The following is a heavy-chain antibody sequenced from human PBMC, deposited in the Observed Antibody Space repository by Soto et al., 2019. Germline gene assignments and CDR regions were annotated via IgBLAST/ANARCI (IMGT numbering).Heavy chain of an antibody. Sequence: PSQTLSLTCAISGHSVSSNSAAWNWIRQSPSRGLEWLGRTYYRSKWYNDYAVSVKSRITINPDTSKNQFSLQLNSVTPEDTAVYYCARDLRMGIAVAGAYYYYGMDVWGQGTTVTV. V-gene: IGHV6-1*01. J-gene: IGHJ6*02. CDR1: GHSVSSNSAA. CDR3: ARDLRMGIAVAGAYYYYGMDV. D-gene: IGHD6-19*01. CDR2: TYYRSKWYN.